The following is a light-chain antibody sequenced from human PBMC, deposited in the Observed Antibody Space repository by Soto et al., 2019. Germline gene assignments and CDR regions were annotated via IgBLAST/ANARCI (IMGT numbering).Light chain of an antibody. J-gene: IGKJ1*01. CDR3: QQYNSYPWT. Sequence: DIPMTQSPSTLSASVGDRVTITCRASQSISSWVAWYQQKPGKAPKLLIYDASSLESGVPSRFSGSGSGAEFTLTISSLQPDDFATYYGQQYNSYPWTFGQGTKVEIK. CDR2: DAS. CDR1: QSISSW. V-gene: IGKV1-5*01.